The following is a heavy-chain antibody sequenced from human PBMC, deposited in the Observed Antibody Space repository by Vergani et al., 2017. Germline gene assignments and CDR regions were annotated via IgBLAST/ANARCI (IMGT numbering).Heavy chain of an antibody. CDR2: INPNSGGT. CDR1: GYTFTGYY. J-gene: IGHJ5*02. CDR3: ARPPIAAAGDNWFDP. D-gene: IGHD6-13*01. Sequence: QVQLVQSGAEVKKPGASVKVSCKASGYTFTGYYMHWVRQAPGQGLEWMGWINPNSGGTNYAQKFQGRVTMNRDTSISTAYMELSRLRSDDTAVYYCARPPIAAAGDNWFDPWGQGTLVTVSS. V-gene: IGHV1-2*02.